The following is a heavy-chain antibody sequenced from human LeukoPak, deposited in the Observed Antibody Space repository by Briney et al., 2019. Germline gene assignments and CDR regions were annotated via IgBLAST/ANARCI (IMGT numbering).Heavy chain of an antibody. Sequence: SETLSLTYTVSGGSISSSSYYWGWIRQPPGKGLEWIGSIYYSGSTYYNPSLKSRVTISVDTSKNQFSLKLSSVTAADTAVYYCARETMPNYYFDYWGQGTLVTVSS. V-gene: IGHV4-39*07. J-gene: IGHJ4*02. CDR1: GGSISSSSYY. D-gene: IGHD2-2*01. CDR3: ARETMPNYYFDY. CDR2: IYYSGST.